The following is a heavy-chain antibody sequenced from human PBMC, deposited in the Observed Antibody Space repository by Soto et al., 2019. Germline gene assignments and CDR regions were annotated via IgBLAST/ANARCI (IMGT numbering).Heavy chain of an antibody. D-gene: IGHD3-22*01. Sequence: AVKVSCKASGWSFANFSMHWLRQAPGQSLEWMGWVHVGATNRKHSHKFQDRITITGDTSASTVYMDLSSLRSEDTAVYLCARGGEAQHYYDSRAYYYFDLWGQGTLVTVSS. J-gene: IGHJ4*02. CDR1: GWSFANFS. CDR3: ARGGEAQHYYDSRAYYYFDL. V-gene: IGHV1-3*01. CDR2: VHVGATNR.